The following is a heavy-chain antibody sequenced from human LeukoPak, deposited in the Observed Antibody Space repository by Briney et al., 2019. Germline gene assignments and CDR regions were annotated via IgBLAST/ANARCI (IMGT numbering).Heavy chain of an antibody. CDR3: ARDGYNRIDY. V-gene: IGHV4-38-2*02. CDR2: IYHSGST. Sequence: PSETLSLTCAVSGYSISSGYYWGWIRQPPGKGLEWIGSIYHSGSTNYNPSLKSRVTISVDTSKNQFSLKLSSVTAADTAVYYCARDGYNRIDYWGQGTLVTVSS. CDR1: GYSISSGYY. D-gene: IGHD5-24*01. J-gene: IGHJ4*02.